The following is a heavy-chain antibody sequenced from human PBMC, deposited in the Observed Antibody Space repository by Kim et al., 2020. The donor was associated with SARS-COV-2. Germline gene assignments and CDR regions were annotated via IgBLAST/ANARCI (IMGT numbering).Heavy chain of an antibody. CDR3: AKVTSGSSGWFEYFQL. Sequence: GGSLRLSCAASGFTFNSYAMSWVRQPPGKGLEWVSGIRDSGGSTKYADSVKGRFSISRDNSKNTLYLQMDSLRAEDTAIYYCAKVTSGSSGWFEYFQLWGQGTLVTVSS. CDR2: IRDSGGST. D-gene: IGHD6-19*01. J-gene: IGHJ1*01. CDR1: GFTFNSYA. V-gene: IGHV3-23*01.